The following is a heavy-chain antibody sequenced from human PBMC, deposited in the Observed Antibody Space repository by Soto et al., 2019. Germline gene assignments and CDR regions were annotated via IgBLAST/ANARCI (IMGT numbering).Heavy chain of an antibody. CDR1: GFSFSSYA. CDR3: ATSASSDH. Sequence: GGSLRLSCAASGFSFSSYAMSWVRQAPGKGLEWVSAINDNGVTTYYADSVKGRFTISRDNSKNTLYLQMNNLGVEDTALYYCATSASSDHWGQGTQVTVSS. CDR2: INDNGVTT. J-gene: IGHJ4*02. D-gene: IGHD1-26*01. V-gene: IGHV3-23*01.